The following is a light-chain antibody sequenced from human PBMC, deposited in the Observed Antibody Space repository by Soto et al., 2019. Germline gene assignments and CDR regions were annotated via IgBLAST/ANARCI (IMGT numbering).Light chain of an antibody. CDR2: EVS. V-gene: IGLV2-14*01. CDR1: SSDVGGYNY. Sequence: QSALTQPASVSGSPGQSITISCTGTSSDVGGYNYVSWYQQHSGKAPKLMIYEVSNRPSGVSNRFSGSKSGNTASLTISGLQAEDEGDYYCSSYTSSSTVVFGGGTKLTVL. J-gene: IGLJ2*01. CDR3: SSYTSSSTVV.